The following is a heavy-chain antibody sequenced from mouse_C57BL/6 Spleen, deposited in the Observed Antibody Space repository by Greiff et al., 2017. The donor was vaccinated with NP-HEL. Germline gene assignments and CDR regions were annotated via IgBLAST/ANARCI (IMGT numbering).Heavy chain of an antibody. CDR1: GYTFTDYY. CDR2: INPNNGGT. Sequence: VQLQQSGPELVKPGASVKISCKASGYTFTDYYMNWVKQSHGKSLEWIGDINPNNGGTSYNQKFKGKSTLTVDKSSSTAYMELRSLTSEDSAVYYGARSGDYDGHWYCDVWGTGTTVTVSS. V-gene: IGHV1-26*01. CDR3: ARSGDYDGHWYCDV. D-gene: IGHD2-4*01. J-gene: IGHJ1*03.